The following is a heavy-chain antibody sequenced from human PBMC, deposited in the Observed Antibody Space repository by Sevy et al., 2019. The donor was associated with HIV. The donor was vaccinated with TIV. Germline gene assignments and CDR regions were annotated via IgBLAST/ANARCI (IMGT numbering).Heavy chain of an antibody. CDR2: IIPIFGSA. CDR3: AGGGGLPPHHWLDP. V-gene: IGHV1-69*13. CDR1: GGTFSSYG. Sequence: ASVKVSCKASGGTFSSYGITWVRQAPGQGLEWMGEIIPIFGSANYGQTFQGRVTMTADQSTSTAYMELSSLRSDDTAVYYWAGGGGLPPHHWLDPWGQGTLVTVSS. J-gene: IGHJ5*02. D-gene: IGHD3-16*01.